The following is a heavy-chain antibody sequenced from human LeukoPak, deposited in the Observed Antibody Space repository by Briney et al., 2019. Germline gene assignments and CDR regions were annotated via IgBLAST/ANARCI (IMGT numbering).Heavy chain of an antibody. CDR1: GFTFSDHT. D-gene: IGHD3-22*01. CDR2: ISGSGNRA. J-gene: IGHJ4*02. CDR3: AKDADISVELVVITSFDS. Sequence: GGSLRLSCLASGFTFSDHTLNWVRQTPGKGLEWVSAISGSGNRAYHADSVKGRFTISRDNSKNMLYLQMNSLRAEDTALYYCAKDADISVELVVITSFDSWGQGTLVTVSS. V-gene: IGHV3-23*01.